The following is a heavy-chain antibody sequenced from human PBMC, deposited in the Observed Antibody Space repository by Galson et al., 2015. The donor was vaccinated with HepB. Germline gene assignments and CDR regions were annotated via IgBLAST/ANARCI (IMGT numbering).Heavy chain of an antibody. CDR3: ARVEERGGSYPDNWFDP. CDR1: GFTFSTYS. V-gene: IGHV3-48*01. J-gene: IGHJ5*02. D-gene: IGHD1-26*01. Sequence: SLRLSCAASGFTFSTYSMNWVRQAPGKGLEWVSYISASSNTIYYADSVKGRFTISRDNAKNSLNLQMNSLRVEDTAVYYCARVEERGGSYPDNWFDPWGQGTLVTVSS. CDR2: ISASSNTI.